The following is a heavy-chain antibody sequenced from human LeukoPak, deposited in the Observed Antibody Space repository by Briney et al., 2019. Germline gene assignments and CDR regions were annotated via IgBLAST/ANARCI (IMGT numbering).Heavy chain of an antibody. Sequence: SVKVSCKASGDTFSSYAISRVRQAPGQGLEWMGGIIPIFGTANYAQKFQGRVTITADESTSTAYMELSSLRSEDTAVCYCAIVITIFEMYDWFDPWGQGTLVTVSS. D-gene: IGHD3-3*01. CDR2: IIPIFGTA. CDR3: AIVITIFEMYDWFDP. CDR1: GDTFSSYA. V-gene: IGHV1-69*13. J-gene: IGHJ5*02.